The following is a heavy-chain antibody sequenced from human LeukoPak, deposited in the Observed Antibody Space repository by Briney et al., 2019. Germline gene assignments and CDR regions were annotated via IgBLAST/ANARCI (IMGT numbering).Heavy chain of an antibody. Sequence: SETLSLTCTVSGGSISSYYWGWIRQPPGKGLEWIGYMYYSGRINYNSSLKSRATISIDTSKNQVSLKLTSVTAADTAVYYCARTNYYDSSGPVDYWGQGTLVTVSS. CDR2: MYYSGRI. CDR3: ARTNYYDSSGPVDY. CDR1: GGSISSYY. D-gene: IGHD3-22*01. J-gene: IGHJ4*02. V-gene: IGHV4-59*08.